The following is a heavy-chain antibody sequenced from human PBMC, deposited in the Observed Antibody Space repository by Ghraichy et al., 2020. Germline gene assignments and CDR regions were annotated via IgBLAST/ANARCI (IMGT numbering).Heavy chain of an antibody. CDR1: GGSISSGSYY. V-gene: IGHV4-39*01. CDR3: ARAPYYYGSGSYYIEFDY. Sequence: SETLSLTCTVSGGSISSGSYYWGWIRQPPGKGLEWIGSIYYSGSTYYNPSLKSRVTISVDTSKNQFSLKLSSVTTADTAVYYCARAPYYYGSGSYYIEFDYWGQGTLVTVSS. CDR2: IYYSGST. J-gene: IGHJ4*02. D-gene: IGHD3-10*01.